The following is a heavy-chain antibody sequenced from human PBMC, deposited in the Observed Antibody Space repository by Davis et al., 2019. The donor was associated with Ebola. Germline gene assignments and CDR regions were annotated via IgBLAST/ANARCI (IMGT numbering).Heavy chain of an antibody. CDR2: IGSSSNGR. CDR1: GFTSSCCA. J-gene: IGHJ3*02. Sequence: GESLKISCTASGFTSSCCAMNWVRQAPGKGLEWVSGIGSSSNGRHYADSVKGRFTISRDKSKNTLYLQMNSLRAEDTAVYYCARTGYSGSYARYAFDIWGQGTMVTVSS. CDR3: ARTGYSGSYARYAFDI. D-gene: IGHD1-26*01. V-gene: IGHV3-23*05.